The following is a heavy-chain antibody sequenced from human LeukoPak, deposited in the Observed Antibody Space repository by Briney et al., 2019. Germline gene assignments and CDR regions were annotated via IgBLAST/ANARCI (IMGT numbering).Heavy chain of an antibody. CDR1: GFTFGAYT. D-gene: IGHD6-19*01. CDR3: AKNVIAVAGAGSRFDY. CDR2: ISWNSANI. Sequence: GGSLRLSCAASGFTFGAYTMNWVRQAPGKGLEWASSISWNSANIGYADSVKGRFTISRDNAKNSLYLQMNSLRAEDTALYYCAKNVIAVAGAGSRFDYWGQGTLVTVSS. J-gene: IGHJ4*02. V-gene: IGHV3-9*01.